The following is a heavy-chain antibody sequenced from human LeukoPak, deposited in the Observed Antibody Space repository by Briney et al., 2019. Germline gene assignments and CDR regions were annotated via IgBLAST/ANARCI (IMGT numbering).Heavy chain of an antibody. CDR2: IRSKANSYAT. J-gene: IGHJ4*02. D-gene: IGHD3-16*02. Sequence: PGGSLRLSCAASGFTFSGSAMHWVRQASGKGLEWVGRIRSKANSYATAYAASVKGRFTIPRDDSKNTAYLQMNSLKTEDTAVYYCTRYVRLGELSLDYWGQGTLVTVSS. CDR1: GFTFSGSA. V-gene: IGHV3-73*01. CDR3: TRYVRLGELSLDY.